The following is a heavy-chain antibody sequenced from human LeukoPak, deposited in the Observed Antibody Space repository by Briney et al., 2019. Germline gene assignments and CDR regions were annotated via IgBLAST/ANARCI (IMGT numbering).Heavy chain of an antibody. CDR3: AKDGATVTAVYFDY. CDR2: ISGSGGST. J-gene: IGHJ4*02. Sequence: GGSLRLSCAAPGFTFSSYAMSWVRQTPGKGLEWVSAISGSGGSTYYADSVKGRFTISRDNSKNTLYLQMNSLRAEDTAVYYCAKDGATVTAVYFDYWGQGTLVTVSS. D-gene: IGHD5-12*01. V-gene: IGHV3-23*01. CDR1: GFTFSSYA.